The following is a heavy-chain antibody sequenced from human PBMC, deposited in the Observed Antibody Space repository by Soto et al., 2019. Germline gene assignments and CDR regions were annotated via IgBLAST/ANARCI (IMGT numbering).Heavy chain of an antibody. CDR3: ERSLLYCSSTSCYAGFDY. V-gene: IGHV3-30-3*01. J-gene: IGHJ4*02. Sequence: QVQLVESGGGVVQPGRSLRLSCAASGFTFSSYAMHWVRQAPGKGLEWVAVISYDGSNKYYADSVKGRFTISRDNSKNTLYLQINSLRAEDTAVYYAERSLLYCSSTSCYAGFDYWGQGTLVTVSS. CDR1: GFTFSSYA. CDR2: ISYDGSNK. D-gene: IGHD2-2*01.